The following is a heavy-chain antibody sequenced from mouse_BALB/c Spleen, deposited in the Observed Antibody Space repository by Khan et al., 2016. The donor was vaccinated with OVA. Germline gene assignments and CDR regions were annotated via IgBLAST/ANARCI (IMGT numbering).Heavy chain of an antibody. CDR1: GYTFANYW. J-gene: IGHJ2*01. Sequence: VQLQESGAELAKPGASVKMSCKASGYTFANYWMHWVKQRPGQGLDWIGYINPSTGYTDYNQKFKDKATLTADKSSSTAYMQLSSLTSEDSAVYYCSRLVSSYGTTFGYWGQGTTLTVSS. CDR3: SRLVSSYGTTFGY. V-gene: IGHV1-7*01. D-gene: IGHD1-1*01. CDR2: INPSTGYT.